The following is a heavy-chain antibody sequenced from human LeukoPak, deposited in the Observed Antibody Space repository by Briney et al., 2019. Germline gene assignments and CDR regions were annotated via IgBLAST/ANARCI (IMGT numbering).Heavy chain of an antibody. CDR1: GGSFSGYY. CDR2: INHRGSS. D-gene: IGHD3-10*01. V-gene: IGHV4-34*01. CDR3: ARSLGFGDYWYFDL. J-gene: IGHJ2*01. Sequence: PSETLSFTCAVYGGSFSGYYWTWIRQSPGKGPEWIGEINHRGSSNHNPSLKSRVSISVDASKSQVSLQLSSVTAADMAVYYCARSLGFGDYWYFDLWGLGTLVTVSA.